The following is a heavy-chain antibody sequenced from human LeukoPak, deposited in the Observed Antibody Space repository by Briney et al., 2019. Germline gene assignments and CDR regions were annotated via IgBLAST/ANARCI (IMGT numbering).Heavy chain of an antibody. CDR3: TTMTTGHLYAFDI. V-gene: IGHV3-73*01. D-gene: IGHD4-17*01. Sequence: PGGSLRLSCAASGFTFSGSAMHWVRQASGKGLEWVGRIRSKANSYATAYAASVKGRFTISRDDSKNTAYLQMNSLKTEDTAVYYCTTMTTGHLYAFDISGQGTMVTVSS. J-gene: IGHJ3*02. CDR1: GFTFSGSA. CDR2: IRSKANSYAT.